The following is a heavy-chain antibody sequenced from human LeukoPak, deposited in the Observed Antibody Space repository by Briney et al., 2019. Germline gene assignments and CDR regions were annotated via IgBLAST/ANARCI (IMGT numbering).Heavy chain of an antibody. CDR2: IYPGDSDT. J-gene: IGHJ4*02. CDR1: GYIFTNNW. Sequence: PGESLKISCKGSGYIFTNNWIGWVRQMPGKGLEWMGIIYPGDSDTRYSPSFEGQVTISVDKSISTAYLQWSSLKAPDTAMYYCARQTRDGSGSRGYSFDFWGQGTLVTVSS. CDR3: ARQTRDGSGSRGYSFDF. V-gene: IGHV5-51*01. D-gene: IGHD3-10*01.